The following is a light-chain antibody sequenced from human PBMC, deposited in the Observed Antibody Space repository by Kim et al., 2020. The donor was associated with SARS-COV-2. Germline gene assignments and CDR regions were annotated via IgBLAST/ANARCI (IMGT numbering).Light chain of an antibody. V-gene: IGKV4-1*01. CDR3: QQYYSTPYT. Sequence: RATINCKSSQSVLYSSNNQNYLAWYQQKPGQPPKLLIYWASTREYGVPDRFSGNGSGTDFTLTISSLQAEDVAVYYCQQYYSTPYTFGQGTKLEI. CDR2: WAS. J-gene: IGKJ2*01. CDR1: QSVLYSSNNQNY.